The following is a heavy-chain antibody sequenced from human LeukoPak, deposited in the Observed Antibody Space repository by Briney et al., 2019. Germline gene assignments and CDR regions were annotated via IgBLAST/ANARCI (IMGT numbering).Heavy chain of an antibody. D-gene: IGHD1-26*01. J-gene: IGHJ4*02. Sequence: PSETLSLTCTVSGGSISSYYWSWIRQPQGKGLECIGYISQSGSTSYNPSLKSRVTISVDRSKSQLFLKLTSVTAADTAVYYCARGRGVGAPSGYFDYWGQGTLVTVSS. CDR1: GGSISSYY. CDR2: ISQSGST. CDR3: ARGRGVGAPSGYFDY. V-gene: IGHV4-59*06.